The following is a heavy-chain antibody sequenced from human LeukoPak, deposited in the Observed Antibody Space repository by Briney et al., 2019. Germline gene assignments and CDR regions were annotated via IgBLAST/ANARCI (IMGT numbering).Heavy chain of an antibody. V-gene: IGHV3-7*01. Sequence: GGSLRLSCAASGFTFNTYWMTWVRQAPGKGLQWVANIKRDGSEKNYVDSVKGRFTISRDNAKKSLYLQMSSLRGEDTAVYYCATQASYDFWSGLYYFDNWGQGTLVGVSS. CDR3: ATQASYDFWSGLYYFDN. J-gene: IGHJ4*02. D-gene: IGHD3-3*01. CDR2: IKRDGSEK. CDR1: GFTFNTYW.